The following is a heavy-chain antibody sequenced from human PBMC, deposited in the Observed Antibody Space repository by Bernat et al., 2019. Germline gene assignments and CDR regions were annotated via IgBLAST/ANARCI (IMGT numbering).Heavy chain of an antibody. D-gene: IGHD1-26*01. J-gene: IGHJ4*02. V-gene: IGHV3-33*01. Sequence: QVQLVESGGGVVQPGRSLRLSCAASGFTFSDNGMHWVRQAPGMGLEWVAVIWHDGSNENYAESVKGRFTISRDNSESTLYLQMNSLRAEDSALYYCAREHIVGSTRGFDYWGQGTLVTVSS. CDR3: AREHIVGSTRGFDY. CDR2: IWHDGSNE. CDR1: GFTFSDNG.